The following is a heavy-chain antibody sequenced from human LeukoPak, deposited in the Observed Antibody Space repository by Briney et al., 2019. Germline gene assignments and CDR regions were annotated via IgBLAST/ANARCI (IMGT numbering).Heavy chain of an antibody. V-gene: IGHV3-23*01. CDR2: ISGSGGST. CDR1: GFTFSSYA. J-gene: IGHJ3*02. CDR3: ARDSKEMATILDAFDI. Sequence: GSLRLSCAASGFTFSSYAMSWVRQAPGKGLEWVSAISGSGGSTYYADSVKGRFTISRDNAKNSLYLQINSLRAEDTAVYYCARDSKEMATILDAFDIWGQGTMVTVSS. D-gene: IGHD5-24*01.